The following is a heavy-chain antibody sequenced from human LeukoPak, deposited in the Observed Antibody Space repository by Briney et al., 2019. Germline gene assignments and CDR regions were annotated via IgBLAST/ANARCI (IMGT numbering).Heavy chain of an antibody. CDR3: ARSPYTGRHYSY. J-gene: IGHJ4*02. Sequence: GGSLCLFYAVSGSTVSSYWVEWVRQAPGKGLVWISRINSDGSSLSYADSVKGRFTISRDNAKNTVYLQMNSLRAEDTAVNYCARSPYTGRHYSYWGQGTPVTVSS. CDR2: INSDGSSL. V-gene: IGHV3-74*01. D-gene: IGHD1-26*01. CDR1: GSTVSSYW.